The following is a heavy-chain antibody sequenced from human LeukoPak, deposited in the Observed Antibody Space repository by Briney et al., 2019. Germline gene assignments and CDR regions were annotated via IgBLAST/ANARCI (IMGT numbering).Heavy chain of an antibody. J-gene: IGHJ4*02. CDR2: ISEDGSEK. CDR1: GFTFSSYW. Sequence: PGGSLRLSCAASGFTFSSYWMSWVRQAPGKGLGGLAKISEDGSEKYYVASVKGRFTISRDNAKSSLYLQMNSLRAEDTAAYYCARHKKRYYFDYWSQGTLVTVSS. CDR3: ARHKKRYYFDY. V-gene: IGHV3-7*01.